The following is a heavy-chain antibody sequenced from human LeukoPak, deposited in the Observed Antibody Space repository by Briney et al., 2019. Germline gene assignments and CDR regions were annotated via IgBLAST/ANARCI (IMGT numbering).Heavy chain of an antibody. CDR1: GGSISSSSYY. Sequence: SETLSLTCTVSGGSISSSSYYWGWIRQPPGKGLEWIGSIYYSGSTYYNPSLKSRVTISVDTSKNQFSLKLSSVTAADTAVYYCARGGGYGDHGMDVWGQGTTVTVSS. CDR3: ARGGGYGDHGMDV. CDR2: IYYSGST. V-gene: IGHV4-39*01. J-gene: IGHJ6*02. D-gene: IGHD4-17*01.